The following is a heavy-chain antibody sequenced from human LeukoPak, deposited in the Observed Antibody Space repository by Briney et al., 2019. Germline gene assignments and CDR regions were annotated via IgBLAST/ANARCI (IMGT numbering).Heavy chain of an antibody. CDR3: ARVVTPLYYYGMDV. V-gene: IGHV1-2*02. D-gene: IGHD4-23*01. CDR1: GYTFTGYY. CDR2: INPNSGGT. Sequence: ASVKVSCKASGYTFTGYYMHWVRQAPGQGLEWMGWINPNSGGTNYAQKFQGRVTVTRDTSISTAYMELSRLRSDDTAVYYCARVVTPLYYYGMDVWGQGTTVTVSS. J-gene: IGHJ6*02.